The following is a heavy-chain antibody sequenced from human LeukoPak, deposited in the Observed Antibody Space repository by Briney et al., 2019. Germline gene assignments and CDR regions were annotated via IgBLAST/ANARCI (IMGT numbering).Heavy chain of an antibody. Sequence: SVKVPCNSCVHTISSYDTNWVRQAPGEALEWVGEIIPVFGTANYAQTFQGRVTITADESTSTASVELSSLRSEDTAMYYCARGPQVGAFDLWGQGTMVTVSS. CDR1: VHTISSYD. J-gene: IGHJ3*01. CDR3: ARGPQVGAFDL. D-gene: IGHD1-26*01. CDR2: IIPVFGTA. V-gene: IGHV1-69*13.